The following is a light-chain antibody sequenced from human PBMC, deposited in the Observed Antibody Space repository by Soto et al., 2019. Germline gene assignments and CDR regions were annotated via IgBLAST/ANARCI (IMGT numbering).Light chain of an antibody. CDR1: SSDVGGYNY. V-gene: IGLV2-14*01. CDR3: SSDTSSSTHRHV. CDR2: EVS. J-gene: IGLJ1*01. Sequence: QSALTQPASVSGSPGQSITISCTGTSSDVGGYNYVSWYQQHPGKAPKLMIYEVSNRPSGVSNRFSGSKSGNTASLTISGLQAEDEAEYYCSSDTSSSTHRHVFGTGTKVTVL.